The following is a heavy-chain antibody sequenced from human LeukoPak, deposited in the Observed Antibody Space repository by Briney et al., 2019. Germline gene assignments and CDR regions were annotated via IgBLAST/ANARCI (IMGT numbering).Heavy chain of an antibody. CDR3: AKDGDVDTAMPGTFFDY. CDR2: ISSSSSTI. Sequence: QPGGSLRLSCAASGFTFSSYSMNWVRQAPGKGLEWVSYISSSSSTIYYADSVKGRFTISRDNAKNSLYLQMNSLRAEDTAVYYCAKDGDVDTAMPGTFFDYWGQGTLVTVSS. J-gene: IGHJ4*02. CDR1: GFTFSSYS. D-gene: IGHD5-18*01. V-gene: IGHV3-48*01.